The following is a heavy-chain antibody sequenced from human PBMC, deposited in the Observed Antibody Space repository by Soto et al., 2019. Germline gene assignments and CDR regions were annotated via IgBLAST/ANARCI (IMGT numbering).Heavy chain of an antibody. V-gene: IGHV5-10-1*01. J-gene: IGHJ6*01. CDR1: GYSFIDYS. CDR2: IHPPDSYT. CDR3: ARTLVETTTISPVRDV. Sequence: GESLKISCEGRGYSFIDYSITWLRRTPGTGLEWIGKIHPPDSYTNFNPSFQGHVTISVDRSATTAYLQWTSLTASDSGIYYCARTLVETTTISPVRDVWGHGTRVTVSS. D-gene: IGHD1-1*01.